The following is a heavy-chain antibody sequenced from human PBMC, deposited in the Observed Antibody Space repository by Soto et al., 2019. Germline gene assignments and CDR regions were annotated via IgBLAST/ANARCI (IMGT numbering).Heavy chain of an antibody. J-gene: IGHJ6*02. D-gene: IGHD2-15*01. CDR2: IIPILGTP. V-gene: IGHV1-69*06. CDR1: GGTFSRNA. CDR3: ATAWFGFSSGAPRGYYGMDV. Sequence: QVQLVQSGAGVKKPGSSVKVSCTASGGTFSRNAINWVRQAPGQGLEWMGGIIPILGTPNYARKFQGRVTITADRSTSTAYMELSSLISEDMAVYYCATAWFGFSSGAPRGYYGMDVWGQGTTVSVSS.